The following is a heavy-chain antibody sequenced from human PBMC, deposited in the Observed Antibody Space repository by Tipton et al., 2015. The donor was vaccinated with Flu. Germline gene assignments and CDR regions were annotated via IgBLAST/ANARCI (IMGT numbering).Heavy chain of an antibody. CDR1: GGSISSYY. CDR3: ARGSGRSSIDY. V-gene: IGHV4-59*01. D-gene: IGHD6-19*01. Sequence: LRLSCTVSGGSISSYYWSWIRQPPGKGLEWIGYIYYSGSTNYNPSLKSRVTISVDTSKNQFSLKLSSVTAADTAVYYCARGSGRSSIDYWGQGTLVTVPS. J-gene: IGHJ4*02. CDR2: IYYSGST.